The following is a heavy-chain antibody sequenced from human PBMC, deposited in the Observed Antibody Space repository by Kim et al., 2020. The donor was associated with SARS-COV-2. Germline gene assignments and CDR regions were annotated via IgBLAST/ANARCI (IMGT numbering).Heavy chain of an antibody. CDR2: VSDTGSI. J-gene: IGHJ6*03. D-gene: IGHD3-16*01. Sequence: SETLSLTCTVSGGTIGTYYWSWIRQPPGKGLEWICHVSDTGSIINSSHWIRATMSVSTPNNKYSLELSSVTAAAAAMYYCARTSCVHNSAYSGGYDYM. V-gene: IGHV4-59*08. CDR1: GGTIGTYY. CDR3: ARTSCVHNSAYSGGYDYM.